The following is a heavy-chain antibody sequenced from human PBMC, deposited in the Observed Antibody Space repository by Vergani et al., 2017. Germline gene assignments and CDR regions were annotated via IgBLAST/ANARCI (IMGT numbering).Heavy chain of an antibody. CDR3: ARESPYSSGRGEFDP. D-gene: IGHD6-19*01. CDR2: IYYNGST. CDR1: GGSISSYY. V-gene: IGHV4-59*01. J-gene: IGHJ5*02. Sequence: QVQLQESGPGLVKPLETLSLTCTVSGGSISSYYWSWIRQPPGKGLEWIGYIYYNGSTNYNPSLKSRVTISVDTSKNQFSLKLSSVTAADTAVYYCARESPYSSGRGEFDPWGQGTLVTVSS.